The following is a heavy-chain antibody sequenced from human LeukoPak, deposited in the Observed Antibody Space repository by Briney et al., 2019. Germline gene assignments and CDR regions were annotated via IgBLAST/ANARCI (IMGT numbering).Heavy chain of an antibody. CDR2: INQDGSET. V-gene: IGHV3-7*01. CDR3: ARKPDGFDL. CDR1: GFSFNTYS. J-gene: IGHJ3*01. Sequence: PGGSLKLSCAASGFSFNTYSMSRVRQAPGKGLECVANINQDGSETQYVDSVKGRFTISRDNAENSLHLQVSSLRGEDSGIYYCARKPDGFDLWGQGTMVTVSS.